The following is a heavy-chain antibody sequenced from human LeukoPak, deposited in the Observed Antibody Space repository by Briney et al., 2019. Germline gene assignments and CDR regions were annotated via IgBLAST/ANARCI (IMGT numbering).Heavy chain of an antibody. CDR3: ARLSIAAAATDWFDP. CDR2: INHSGGT. J-gene: IGHJ5*02. CDR1: SGSISSSFYY. V-gene: IGHV4-39*07. D-gene: IGHD6-13*01. Sequence: KSSETLSLTCTVSSGSISSSFYYWSWIRQPPGKGLEWIGEINHSGGTNYNPSLKSRVTISVDTSKNQFSLKLSSVTAADTAVYYCARLSIAAAATDWFDPWGQGTLVTVSS.